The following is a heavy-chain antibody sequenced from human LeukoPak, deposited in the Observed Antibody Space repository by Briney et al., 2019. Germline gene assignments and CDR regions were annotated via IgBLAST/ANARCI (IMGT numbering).Heavy chain of an antibody. J-gene: IGHJ4*02. CDR1: GYIFTNYW. CDR3: ARRHDFRSGYPDW. Sequence: GESLKISCKGSGYIFTNYWIGWVRQMPGRGLEWMGIIYPGDSDTRYNPSFQGQVTISADKSIRTAYLQWSSLKASDTAMYYCARRHDFRSGYPDWWGQGTLVTVSS. D-gene: IGHD3-3*01. V-gene: IGHV5-51*01. CDR2: IYPGDSDT.